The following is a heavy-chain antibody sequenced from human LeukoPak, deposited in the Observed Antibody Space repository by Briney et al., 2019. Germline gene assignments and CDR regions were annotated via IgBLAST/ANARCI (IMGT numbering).Heavy chain of an antibody. J-gene: IGHJ4*02. CDR1: GVSISIYY. D-gene: IGHD5-24*01. CDR3: ARGNRRDGYNLEY. CDR2: IYTSGST. V-gene: IGHV4-4*09. Sequence: SETLSLTCTVSGVSISIYYWSWIRQPPGKGLEWIGYIYTSGSTNYNPSLKSRVTISVDTSKNQFSLKLSSVTAADTAVYYCARGNRRDGYNLEYWGQGTLVTVSS.